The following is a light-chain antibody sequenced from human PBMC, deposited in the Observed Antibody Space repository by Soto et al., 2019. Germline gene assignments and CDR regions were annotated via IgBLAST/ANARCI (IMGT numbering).Light chain of an antibody. Sequence: EIVLMQSPGTLSLSPGEGATLSCRASQSVNNNYLAWYQQKPGQAPTVLIFDTFRRATGVPDRFSGSGSGTDFTLTISRLEPEDFAVYYCQQYDNWPYTFGQGTKLEIK. V-gene: IGKV3-20*01. CDR2: DTF. CDR3: QQYDNWPYT. J-gene: IGKJ2*01. CDR1: QSVNNNY.